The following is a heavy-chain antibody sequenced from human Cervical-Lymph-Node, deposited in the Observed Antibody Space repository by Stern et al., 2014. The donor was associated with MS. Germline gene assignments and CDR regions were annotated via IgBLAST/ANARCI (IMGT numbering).Heavy chain of an antibody. CDR2: VYHSGYA. D-gene: IGHD3-9*01. V-gene: IGHV4-4*02. CDR1: GGSILRTDW. J-gene: IGHJ4*02. Sequence: QVKLQESGPGLVKPSGTLSLTCAVSGGSILRTDWWSWVRQPPGKGLEWIGEVYHSGYANYNPYLKSRVTISVDKSKNQFYLNLTSVTAADTALYYCASRTLTFPYYFDSWGQGTLVTVSS. CDR3: ASRTLTFPYYFDS.